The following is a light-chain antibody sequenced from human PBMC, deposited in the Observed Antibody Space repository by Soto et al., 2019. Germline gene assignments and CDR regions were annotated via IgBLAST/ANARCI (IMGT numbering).Light chain of an antibody. J-gene: IGKJ4*01. CDR1: QSVYSN. Sequence: EIVMTQSPVTLSVSPGDRATLSCRASQSVYSNLAWYQQKPGQAPRLLIYGASTRATGIPARFSGSGSGTEFTLTISSLQSEDFAVYYCQQYNKWPLTFVGGTKVEIK. CDR3: QQYNKWPLT. V-gene: IGKV3-15*01. CDR2: GAS.